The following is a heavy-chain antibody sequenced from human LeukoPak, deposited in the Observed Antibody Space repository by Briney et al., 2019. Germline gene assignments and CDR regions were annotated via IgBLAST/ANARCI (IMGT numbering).Heavy chain of an antibody. Sequence: PGGSLRLSCAASGFTFSSYSMNWVRQAPGKGLEWVSYISSSSSTIYYADSVKGRFTISRDNAKNSLYPQMNSLRAEDTAVYYCARDQAILGYFETPPFDIWGQGTMVTVSS. CDR3: ARDQAILGYFETPPFDI. J-gene: IGHJ3*02. CDR2: ISSSSSTI. CDR1: GFTFSSYS. D-gene: IGHD3-3*01. V-gene: IGHV3-48*04.